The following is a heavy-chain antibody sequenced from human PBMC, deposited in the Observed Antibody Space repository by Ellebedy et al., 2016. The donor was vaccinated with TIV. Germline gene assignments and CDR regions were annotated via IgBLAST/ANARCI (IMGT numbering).Heavy chain of an antibody. D-gene: IGHD3-10*01. CDR1: GFRFSSYA. J-gene: IGHJ4*02. V-gene: IGHV3-23*03. CDR2: LYSDDKT. CDR3: VRSGHSDGYFDY. Sequence: GESLKISCAASGFRFSSYAMNWVRQAPGKGLEWVSVLYSDDKTYYADSVKGRFTFSRDNSRNTVSLQMSGLRAEDTAIYYCVRSGHSDGYFDYWGQGTLVTVSS.